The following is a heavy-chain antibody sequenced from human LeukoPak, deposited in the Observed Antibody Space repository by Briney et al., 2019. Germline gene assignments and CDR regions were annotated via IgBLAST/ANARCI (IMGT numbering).Heavy chain of an antibody. CDR2: ISGDGYIT. V-gene: IGHV3-43*02. D-gene: IGHD2-2*01. J-gene: IGHJ5*02. Sequence: GGSLRLSCAASGFTFNHYAMHWVRQPPGKGLEWVSLISGDGYITNYADSVKGRFTISRDNAKNSLYLQMNSLRAEDTAVYYCAGGEYCTSTSCYLLDSGNWFDPWGQGTLVTVSS. CDR3: AGGEYCTSTSCYLLDSGNWFDP. CDR1: GFTFNHYA.